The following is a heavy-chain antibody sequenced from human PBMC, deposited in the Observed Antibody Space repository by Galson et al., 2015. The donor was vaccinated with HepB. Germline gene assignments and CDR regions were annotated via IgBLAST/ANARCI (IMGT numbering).Heavy chain of an antibody. CDR1: GYTFTSYG. Sequence: SVKVSCKASGYTFTSYGISWVRQAPGQGLEWMGWISAYNGNTNYAQKLQGRVTMTTDTSTSTAYMELRSLRSDDTAVYYCARARDGDYEYYFDYWGQGTLVTVSS. CDR3: ARARDGDYEYYFDY. V-gene: IGHV1-18*01. J-gene: IGHJ4*02. D-gene: IGHD4-17*01. CDR2: ISAYNGNT.